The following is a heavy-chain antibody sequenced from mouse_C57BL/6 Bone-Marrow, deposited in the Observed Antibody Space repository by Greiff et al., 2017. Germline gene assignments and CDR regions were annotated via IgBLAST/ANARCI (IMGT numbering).Heavy chain of an antibody. Sequence: QVQLQQSGAELVKPGASVKMSCKASGYTFTSYWITWVKQRPGQGLEWIGDIYPGSGSTNYNEKFKSKATLTVDTSSSTAYMQLSSLTSEDSAVYYCARDLHGSSYVKAMDYWGQGTSVTVSS. CDR2: IYPGSGST. V-gene: IGHV1-55*01. CDR3: ARDLHGSSYVKAMDY. CDR1: GYTFTSYW. J-gene: IGHJ4*01. D-gene: IGHD1-1*01.